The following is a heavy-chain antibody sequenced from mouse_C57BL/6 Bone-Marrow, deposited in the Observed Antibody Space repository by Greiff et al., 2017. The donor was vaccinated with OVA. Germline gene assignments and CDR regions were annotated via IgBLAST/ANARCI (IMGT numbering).Heavy chain of an antibody. V-gene: IGHV5-4*01. CDR3: ARPIDDGYYVGFDV. Sequence: DVQLQESGGGLVKPGGSLKLSCAASGFTFSSYAMSWVRQTPEKRLEWVATISDGGSYTYYPDNVKGRFTISRDNAKNNLYLQMSHLKSEDTAMDYCARPIDDGYYVGFDVWGTGTTVTVSS. CDR1: GFTFSSYA. CDR2: ISDGGSYT. D-gene: IGHD2-3*01. J-gene: IGHJ1*03.